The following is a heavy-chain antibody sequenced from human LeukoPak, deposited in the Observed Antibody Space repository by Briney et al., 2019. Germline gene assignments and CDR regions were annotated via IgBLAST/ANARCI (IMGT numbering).Heavy chain of an antibody. V-gene: IGHV3-21*01. CDR2: ISSSSNYI. CDR1: GFAFSAYR. Sequence: GGSLRLSCAASGFAFSAYRMSWVRQAPGKGLEWVSSISSSSNYIYYADSVKGRFTISRDNAKNSLYLQMNSLRAEDTAVYYCAQNFYDSSGLYFDYWGQGTLVTVSS. D-gene: IGHD3-22*01. CDR3: AQNFYDSSGLYFDY. J-gene: IGHJ4*02.